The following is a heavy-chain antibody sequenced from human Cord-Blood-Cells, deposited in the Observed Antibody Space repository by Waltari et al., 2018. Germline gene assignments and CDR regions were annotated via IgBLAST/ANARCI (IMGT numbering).Heavy chain of an antibody. V-gene: IGHV1-24*01. CDR1: GYTLTDLS. Sequence: QVQLVQSGAEVKKHGASVKVSCKFPGYTLTDLSMHWVRQAPGKGLEWMGGFDPEDGETIYAQKFQGRVTMTEDTSTDTAYMERSSLRAEDTAVYYCATVWGSREPGCCDIWGQGTMVTVSS. CDR3: ATVWGSREPGCCDI. J-gene: IGHJ3*02. CDR2: FDPEDGET. D-gene: IGHD3-16*01.